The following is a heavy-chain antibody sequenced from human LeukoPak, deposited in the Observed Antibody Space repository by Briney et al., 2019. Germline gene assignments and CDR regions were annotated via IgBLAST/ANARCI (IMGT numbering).Heavy chain of an antibody. CDR2: IYSGGST. V-gene: IGHV3-53*01. J-gene: IGHJ3*02. Sequence: GGSLRLSYAASGFTVSSNYMSWVHQAPGKGLEWVSVIYSGGSTYYADSVKGRFTISRDNSKNTLYLQMNSLRAEDTAVYYCAKAAGPRFDAFDIWGQGTMVTVSS. CDR1: GFTVSSNY. CDR3: AKAAGPRFDAFDI. D-gene: IGHD6-13*01.